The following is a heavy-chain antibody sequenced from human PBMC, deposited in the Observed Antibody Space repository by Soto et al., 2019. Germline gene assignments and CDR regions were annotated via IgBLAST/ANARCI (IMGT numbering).Heavy chain of an antibody. CDR3: ARGARNYYGSGSYYRPVYFDY. J-gene: IGHJ4*02. Sequence: QVQLQQWGAGLLKPSETLSLTCAVYGGSFSGYYWSWIRQPPGKGLEWIGEINHSGSTNYNPSLKGRVTISVDTSKNQFSLKLSSVTAADTAVYYCARGARNYYGSGSYYRPVYFDYWGQGTLVTVSS. V-gene: IGHV4-34*01. CDR2: INHSGST. D-gene: IGHD3-10*01. CDR1: GGSFSGYY.